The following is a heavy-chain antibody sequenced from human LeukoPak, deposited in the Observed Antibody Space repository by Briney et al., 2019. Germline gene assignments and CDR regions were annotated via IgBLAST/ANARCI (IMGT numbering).Heavy chain of an antibody. CDR3: ARDQGIGIAFDY. D-gene: IGHD1-26*01. J-gene: IGHJ4*02. CDR2: MNPNSGNT. V-gene: IGHV1-8*01. Sequence: ASVKVSCKASGYTFTNYDINWVRQATGQGLEWMGWMNPNSGNTGYAQKFQGRVTMTRSTSISTAYMELSSLRSEDTAVYYCARDQGIGIAFDYLGQGTLVTVSS. CDR1: GYTFTNYD.